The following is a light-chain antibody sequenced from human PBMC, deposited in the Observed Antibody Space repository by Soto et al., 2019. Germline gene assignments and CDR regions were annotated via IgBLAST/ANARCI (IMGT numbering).Light chain of an antibody. Sequence: QAVVTQEPSFSVSPGRTVTLTCGLTSGSVSTSYHPSWYQQTPGQAPRTLIYSTNTRSSGVPDRFSGSILGNKAALTITGAQADEESDYYCVLYMGSGIWVFGGGTKLTVL. CDR1: SGSVSTSYH. J-gene: IGLJ3*02. V-gene: IGLV8-61*01. CDR3: VLYMGSGIWV. CDR2: STN.